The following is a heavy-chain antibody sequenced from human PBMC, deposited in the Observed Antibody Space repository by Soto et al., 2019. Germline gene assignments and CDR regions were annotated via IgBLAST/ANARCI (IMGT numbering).Heavy chain of an antibody. CDR2: IYYSGST. CDR3: ARNIAAAGTPAVDY. Sequence: PSETLSLTCTVSGGSISSGGYYWSWIRQHPGKGLEWIGYIYYSGSTYYNPSLKSRVTISVDTSKNQFSLKLSSVTAADTAVYYCARNIAAAGTPAVDYWGQGTLVTVS. J-gene: IGHJ4*02. CDR1: GGSISSGGYY. D-gene: IGHD6-13*01. V-gene: IGHV4-31*03.